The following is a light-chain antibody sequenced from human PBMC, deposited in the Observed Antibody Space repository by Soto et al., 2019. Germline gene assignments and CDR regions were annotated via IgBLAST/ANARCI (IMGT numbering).Light chain of an antibody. CDR1: SGDIGTYNL. CDR3: CSFAGSGTGV. J-gene: IGLJ1*01. V-gene: IGLV2-23*02. Sequence: QSVLTQPASVSGSPGQSIAISYTGTSGDIGTYNLVSWYQQHPGKAPKLMISEVNKRPSGVSDRFSGSKSGDTASLTISGLRTEDEADYYCCSFAGSGTGVFGTGTKVTVL. CDR2: EVN.